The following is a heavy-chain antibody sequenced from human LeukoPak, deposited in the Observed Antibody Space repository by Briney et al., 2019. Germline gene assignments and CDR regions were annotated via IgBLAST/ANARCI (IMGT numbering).Heavy chain of an antibody. CDR1: GYTFTSYD. D-gene: IGHD6-13*01. V-gene: IGHV1-8*02. CDR2: MNPNSGNT. Sequence: VASVKVSCKASGYTFTSYDINWVRQATGQGLEWMGWMNPNSGNTGYAQKFQGRVTMTRNTSISTAYMELSSLRSEDTAAYYCARGDSSSWFPFDYWGQGTLVTVSS. J-gene: IGHJ4*02. CDR3: ARGDSSSWFPFDY.